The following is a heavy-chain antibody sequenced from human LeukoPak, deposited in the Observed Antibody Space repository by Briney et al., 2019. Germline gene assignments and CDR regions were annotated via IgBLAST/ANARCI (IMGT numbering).Heavy chain of an antibody. CDR1: EFTFSSYT. CDR2: ISGTTTYI. V-gene: IGHV3-21*01. J-gene: IGHJ4*02. CDR3: ARGNNYHGSGSSYYFDY. Sequence: PGGSLRLSRAASEFTFSSYTLNWVRQAPGRGLEWISSISGTTTYIYYADSLKGRFTISRDNAKNSLYLQMNSLRAEDTAVYYCARGNNYHGSGSSYYFDYWGQGTLVTVSS. D-gene: IGHD3-10*01.